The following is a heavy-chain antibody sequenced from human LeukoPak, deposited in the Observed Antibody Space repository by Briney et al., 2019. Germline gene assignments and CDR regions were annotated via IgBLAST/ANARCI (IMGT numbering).Heavy chain of an antibody. CDR3: ARQRLGIDY. V-gene: IGHV4-34*01. J-gene: IGHJ4*02. CDR2: INHSGST. D-gene: IGHD7-27*01. CDR1: GGSFSGYY. Sequence: SETLSLTCAVYGGSFSGYYWSWIPQPPGKGLEWIGEINHSGSTNYNPSLKSRVTISVDTSKNQFSLKLSSVTAADTAVYYCARQRLGIDYWGQGTLVTVSS.